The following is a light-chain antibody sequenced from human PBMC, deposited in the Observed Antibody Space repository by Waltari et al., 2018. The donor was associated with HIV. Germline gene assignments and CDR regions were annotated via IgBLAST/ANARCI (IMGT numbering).Light chain of an antibody. CDR1: QNLFYTSNSPTY. Sequence: DIVMTQSPDSLAVSLVERATINCRSSQNLFYTSNSPTYLAWYQLKPGQPPKLLISWASTRESGVPDRFSGSGSGTAFALSISSLQAEDVAVYYCQQYYTPPITFGQGTRLEIK. V-gene: IGKV4-1*01. CDR3: QQYYTPPIT. J-gene: IGKJ5*01. CDR2: WAS.